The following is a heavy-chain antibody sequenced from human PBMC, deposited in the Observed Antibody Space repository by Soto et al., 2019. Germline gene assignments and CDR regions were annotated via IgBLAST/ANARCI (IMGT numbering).Heavy chain of an antibody. V-gene: IGHV4-59*08. Sequence: QVQLQESGPGLVKSSETLSLTCTVSGGSISGYYWSWIRQPPGKALEWIAYIYYSGSTGYNPSLKRRVXKAXDXFKNLCSLKLTSVTAADTAVYYCARHSNEYRKSLDYWGQGTLVTVSS. CDR1: GGSISGYY. CDR2: IYYSGST. D-gene: IGHD1-1*01. J-gene: IGHJ4*02. CDR3: ARHSNEYRKSLDY.